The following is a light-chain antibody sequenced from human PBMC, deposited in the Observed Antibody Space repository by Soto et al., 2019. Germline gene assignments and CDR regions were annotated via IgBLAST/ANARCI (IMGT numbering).Light chain of an antibody. J-gene: IGKJ4*01. CDR1: QSVSISY. V-gene: IGKV3-15*01. CDR3: QQHKMWPLT. Sequence: EIVLTQSPCTLYLSPGERATLSCRASQSVSISYLAWYQQRPGQAPRLLIYGASTRATGVPARFSGSGSGTEFTLTISSLQSGDFAVYYCQQHKMWPLTFGGGTKVDIK. CDR2: GAS.